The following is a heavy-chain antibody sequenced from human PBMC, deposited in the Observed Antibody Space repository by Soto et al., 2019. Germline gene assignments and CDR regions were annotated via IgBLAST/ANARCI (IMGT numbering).Heavy chain of an antibody. CDR3: VKHYGSGSRKKYYYYYGMDV. CDR1: GFTFSSYA. D-gene: IGHD3-10*01. CDR2: ISSNGGST. V-gene: IGHV3-64D*08. Sequence: GGSLRLSCSASGFTFSSYAMHWVRQAPGKGLEYVSAISSNGGSTYYADSVKGRFTISRDNSKNTLYLQMSSLRAEDTAVYYRVKHYGSGSRKKYYYYYGMDVWGQGTTVTVSS. J-gene: IGHJ6*02.